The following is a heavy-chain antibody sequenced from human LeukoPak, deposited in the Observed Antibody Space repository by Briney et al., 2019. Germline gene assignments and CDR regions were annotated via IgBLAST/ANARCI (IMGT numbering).Heavy chain of an antibody. CDR3: ARDRGWWEPGLAYCGGDCYFDY. V-gene: IGHV1-2*02. D-gene: IGHD2-21*02. Sequence: RASVKVSCKASGYTFTGYYMHWVRQAPGQGLEWMGWINPNSGGTNYAQKFQGRVTMTRDTSISTAYMELSRLRSDDTAVYYCARDRGWWEPGLAYCGGDCYFDYWGQGTLVTVSS. CDR1: GYTFTGYY. CDR2: INPNSGGT. J-gene: IGHJ4*02.